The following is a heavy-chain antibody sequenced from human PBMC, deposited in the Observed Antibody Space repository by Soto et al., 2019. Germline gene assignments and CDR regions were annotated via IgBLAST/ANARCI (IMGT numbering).Heavy chain of an antibody. J-gene: IGHJ6*02. Sequence: LSLTCTVSGGSISSGGYYWSWIRQHPGKGLEWIGNIYYTGSTHYDPSLKSRITISLDTSKNQISLKLSSVTAADTAVYYCASSPVTGIYYAMDVWGQGTTVTAP. CDR1: GGSISSGGYY. D-gene: IGHD6-19*01. CDR3: ASSPVTGIYYAMDV. V-gene: IGHV4-31*03. CDR2: IYYTGST.